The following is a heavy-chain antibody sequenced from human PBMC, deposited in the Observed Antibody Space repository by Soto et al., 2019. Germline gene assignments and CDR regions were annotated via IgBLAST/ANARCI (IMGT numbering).Heavy chain of an antibody. J-gene: IGHJ6*02. Sequence: SETLSLTCTVSGGSISSGGYYWSWIRQHPGKGLEWTGYTYYSGSTYYNPSLKSQVTISVDTSKNQFSLKLSSVTAADTAVYYCARRSLLRRYYYGMDVWGQGTTVTVSS. D-gene: IGHD1-26*01. CDR2: TYYSGST. CDR1: GGSISSGGYY. CDR3: ARRSLLRRYYYGMDV. V-gene: IGHV4-31*01.